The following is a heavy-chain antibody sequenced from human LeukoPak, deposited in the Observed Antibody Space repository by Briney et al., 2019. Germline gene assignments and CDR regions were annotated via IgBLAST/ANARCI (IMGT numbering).Heavy chain of an antibody. CDR2: IYYSGRT. CDR1: GDSVSSSSYY. D-gene: IGHD7-27*01. J-gene: IGHJ4*02. V-gene: IGHV4-39*01. Sequence: PSETLSLTCTVSGDSVSSSSYYWGCIRQPPGKGLECIGSIYYSGRTNYNPSLESRVTISVDTSRNQFSLKLSSVSAADTAVYYCARSHWGNPYPQDYWGQGTLVTVSS. CDR3: ARSHWGNPYPQDY.